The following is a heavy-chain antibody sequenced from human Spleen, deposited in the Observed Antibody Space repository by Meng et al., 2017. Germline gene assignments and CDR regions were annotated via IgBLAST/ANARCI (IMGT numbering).Heavy chain of an antibody. CDR3: ARDEDISAASKLFGDY. D-gene: IGHD6-13*01. V-gene: IGHV1-69*06. CDR2: VVPISGTT. J-gene: IGHJ4*02. CDR1: GGTFSTYA. Sequence: SVKVSCKASGGTFSTYAISWVRQAPGQGLEWMGGVVPISGTTNYAQKFQGRVTINADKSTGTAFMDLSSLRSDDTAVYYCARDEDISAASKLFGDYWGQGTLVTVSS.